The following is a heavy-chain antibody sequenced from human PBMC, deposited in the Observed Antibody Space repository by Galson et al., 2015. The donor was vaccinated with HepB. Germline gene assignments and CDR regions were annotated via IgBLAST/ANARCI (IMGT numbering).Heavy chain of an antibody. D-gene: IGHD6-13*01. Sequence: SLRLSCAASGFTFSGSAMDWVRQASGRGLEWVGRIGSKANSYATAYAASVKGRFTISRDDSKNTAYMQMNSLKTEDTAVYYCTRLGDLSGYSSLWGQGTLVTVSS. CDR1: GFTFSGSA. V-gene: IGHV3-73*01. J-gene: IGHJ4*02. CDR2: IGSKANSYAT. CDR3: TRLGDLSGYSSL.